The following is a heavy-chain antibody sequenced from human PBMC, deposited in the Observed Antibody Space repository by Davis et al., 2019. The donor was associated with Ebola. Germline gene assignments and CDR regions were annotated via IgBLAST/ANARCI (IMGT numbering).Heavy chain of an antibody. CDR1: GGTFSSYA. CDR2: IIPIFGTA. Sequence: AASVKVSCKASGGTFSSYAISWVRQAPGQGLEWMGGIIPIFGTANYAQKFQGRVTITADESTSTAYMELSSLRSEDTAVYYCARGRGGVRPPLFDYWGQGTLVTVSS. J-gene: IGHJ4*02. V-gene: IGHV1-69*13. CDR3: ARGRGGVRPPLFDY. D-gene: IGHD5-24*01.